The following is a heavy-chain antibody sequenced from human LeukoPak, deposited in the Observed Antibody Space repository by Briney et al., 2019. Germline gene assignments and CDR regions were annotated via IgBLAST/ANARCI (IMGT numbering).Heavy chain of an antibody. CDR2: INHSGST. D-gene: IGHD4-17*01. CDR3: ARDTNYGDYV. CDR1: GGSFSGYY. Sequence: SETLSLTCAVYGGSFSGYYWSWIRQPPGKGLEWIGEINHSGSTNYNPSLKSRVTISVDTSKKQFSLELKSVTAADTAVYYCARDTNYGDYVWGQGTLVTVSS. V-gene: IGHV4-34*01. J-gene: IGHJ4*02.